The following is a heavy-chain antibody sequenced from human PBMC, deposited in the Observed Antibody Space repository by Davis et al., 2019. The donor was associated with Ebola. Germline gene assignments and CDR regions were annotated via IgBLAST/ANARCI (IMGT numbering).Heavy chain of an antibody. CDR1: GGPISSSSYY. V-gene: IGHV4-39*01. D-gene: IGHD6-13*01. CDR2: IYYSGST. J-gene: IGHJ4*02. CDR3: ASRASIAAAETDY. Sequence: SETLSLTCTVSGGPISSSSYYWGWIRQPPGKGLEWIGSIYYSGSTYYNPSLKSRVTISVDTSKNQFSLKLSSVTAADTAVYYCASRASIAAAETDYWGQGTLVTVSS.